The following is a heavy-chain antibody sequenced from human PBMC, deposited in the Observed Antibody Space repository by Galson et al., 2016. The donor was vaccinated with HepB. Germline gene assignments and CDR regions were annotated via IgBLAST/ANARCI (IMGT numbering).Heavy chain of an antibody. Sequence: SLRLSCEVSGFTFSSYGIPWVRQAPGKGLEWVAVISYDGSNKYYADSVKGRFTISRDNSKNTLYLQMNSLRAEDTAMYYCAKSPHSSGWGHVDPWGQGTLVIVSS. J-gene: IGHJ5*02. CDR3: AKSPHSSGWGHVDP. CDR1: GFTFSSYG. CDR2: ISYDGSNK. D-gene: IGHD6-19*01. V-gene: IGHV3-30*18.